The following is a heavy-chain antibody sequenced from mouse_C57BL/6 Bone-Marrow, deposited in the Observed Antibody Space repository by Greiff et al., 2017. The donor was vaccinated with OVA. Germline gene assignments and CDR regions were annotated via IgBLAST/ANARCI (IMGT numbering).Heavy chain of an antibody. D-gene: IGHD1-1*01. Sequence: QVQLQQPGAELVKPGASVQLSCKASGYTFTSYWMHWVKQRPGQGLEWIGMIHPNSGSTNYNEKFKSKATLTVDKSSSTAYMQLSSLTSEDSAVYYCARALYYYGSPRDYWGQGTTLTVSS. CDR3: ARALYYYGSPRDY. V-gene: IGHV1-64*01. CDR2: IHPNSGST. CDR1: GYTFTSYW. J-gene: IGHJ2*01.